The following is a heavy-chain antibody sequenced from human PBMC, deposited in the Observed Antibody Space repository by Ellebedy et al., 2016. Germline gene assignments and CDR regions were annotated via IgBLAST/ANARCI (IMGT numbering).Heavy chain of an antibody. V-gene: IGHV3-7*01. CDR1: GFTFSSYW. D-gene: IGHD3-3*01. J-gene: IGHJ3*02. CDR3: ARDNGIPYYDFWSGYYNSPTGAFDI. Sequence: LSLTXXASGFTFSSYWMSWVRQAPGKGLEWVANIKQDGSEKYYVDSVKGRFTISRDNAKNSLYLQMNSLRAEDTAVYYCARDNGIPYYDFWSGYYNSPTGAFDIWGQGTMVTVSS. CDR2: IKQDGSEK.